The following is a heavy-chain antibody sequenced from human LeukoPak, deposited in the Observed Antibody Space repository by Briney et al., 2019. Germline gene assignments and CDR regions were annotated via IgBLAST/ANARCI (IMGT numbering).Heavy chain of an antibody. D-gene: IGHD3-3*01. CDR1: GGSISSSNW. Sequence: SGTLSLTCGVSGGSISSSNWWNWVRQPPGKGLEWIGEIHHSGSTNYNPSLKSRVTISVDKSKNQFSLKLSSVTAADTAVYYCAKSAILEWLSGGWFDPWGQGTLVTVSS. CDR3: AKSAILEWLSGGWFDP. CDR2: IHHSGST. V-gene: IGHV4-4*02. J-gene: IGHJ5*02.